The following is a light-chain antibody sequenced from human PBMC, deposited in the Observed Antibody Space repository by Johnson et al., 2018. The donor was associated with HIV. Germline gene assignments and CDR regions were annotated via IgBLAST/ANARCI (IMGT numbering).Light chain of an antibody. Sequence: QAVLTQPPSVSAAPGQTVTISCSGSSSNIGNNYVSWYQQLPGTAPKLLIYDNNKRPSGIPDRFSGSKSGTSATLGTPGLQPADEADYYCGTWDSSLSTGFFGTGTKVTVL. CDR2: DNN. V-gene: IGLV1-51*01. CDR3: GTWDSSLSTGF. J-gene: IGLJ1*01. CDR1: SSNIGNNY.